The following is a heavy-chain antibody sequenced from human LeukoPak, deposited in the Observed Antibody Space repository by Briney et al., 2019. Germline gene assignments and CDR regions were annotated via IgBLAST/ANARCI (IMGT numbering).Heavy chain of an antibody. V-gene: IGHV3-30*18. J-gene: IGHJ4*02. D-gene: IGHD6-19*01. CDR2: ISYDGSNK. CDR3: AKSNAAGYSSGWYDY. CDR1: GFTFSSYG. Sequence: GGSLRLSCAASGFTFSSYGMHWVRQAPGKGLEWVAVISYDGSNKYYADSVKGRFTISRDNSKNTLYLQMNSLRAEDTAVYYCAKSNAAGYSSGWYDYWGQGTLVTVSS.